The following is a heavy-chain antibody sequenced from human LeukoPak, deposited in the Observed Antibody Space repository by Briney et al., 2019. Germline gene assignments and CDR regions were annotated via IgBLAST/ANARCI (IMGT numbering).Heavy chain of an antibody. D-gene: IGHD6-13*01. CDR1: GGSVSSFY. CDR3: ASAGSIAAAGLDY. Sequence: SETLSLTCTVSGGSVSSFYWSWVRQPPGEGLEWIGRIYTSGSTNYNPSLKSRVTMSVDTSKNQFSLKLSSVTAADTAVYYCASAGSIAAAGLDYWGQGTLVTVSS. J-gene: IGHJ4*02. CDR2: IYTSGST. V-gene: IGHV4-4*07.